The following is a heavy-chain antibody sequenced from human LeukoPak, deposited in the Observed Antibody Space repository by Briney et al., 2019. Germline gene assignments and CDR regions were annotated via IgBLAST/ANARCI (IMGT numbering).Heavy chain of an antibody. CDR1: GFTFSSYS. V-gene: IGHV3-48*04. J-gene: IGHJ4*02. CDR2: ISSSSSTI. CDR3: AKHSSSWYYWYFDY. D-gene: IGHD6-13*01. Sequence: GGSLRLSCAASGFTFSSYSMNWVRQAPGKGLEWVSYISSSSSTIYYADSVKGRFTISRDDAKNSLYLQMNSLRAEETAVYYCAKHSSSWYYWYFDYWGQGTLVTVSS.